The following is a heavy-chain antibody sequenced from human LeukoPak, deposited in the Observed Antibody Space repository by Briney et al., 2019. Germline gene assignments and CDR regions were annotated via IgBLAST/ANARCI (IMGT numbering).Heavy chain of an antibody. D-gene: IGHD4-17*01. CDR2: ISSSSSYI. CDR3: ARVYYGDLFDY. V-gene: IGHV3-21*01. CDR1: GFTVSSTY. J-gene: IGHJ4*02. Sequence: GGSLRLSCAASGFTVSSTYLTWVRQAPGKGLEWVSSISSSSSYIYYADSVKGRFTISRDNAKNSLYLQMNSLRAEDTAVYYCARVYYGDLFDYWGQGTLVTVSS.